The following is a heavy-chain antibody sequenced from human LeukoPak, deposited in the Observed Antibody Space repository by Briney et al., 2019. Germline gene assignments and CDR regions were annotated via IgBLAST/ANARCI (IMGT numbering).Heavy chain of an antibody. CDR1: GFTFSDYG. Sequence: GRSLRLSCAASGFTFSDYGMHWVRQAPGKGLEWVAVIANDGRDKKYADSVKGRFTISRDNSKNTLYLQMNSLRAEDTAVYYCARYREGAFDIWGQGTMVTVSS. J-gene: IGHJ3*02. CDR3: ARYREGAFDI. CDR2: IANDGRDK. V-gene: IGHV3-30*03.